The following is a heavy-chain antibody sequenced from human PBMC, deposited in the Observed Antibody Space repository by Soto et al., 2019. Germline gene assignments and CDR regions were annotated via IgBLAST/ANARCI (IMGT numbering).Heavy chain of an antibody. CDR2: IYYSGTT. J-gene: IGHJ5*02. CDR3: ARYWGIFGVVHLVNWFGP. CDR1: SDCISISRVS. D-gene: IGHD3-3*01. V-gene: IGHV4-39*01. Sequence: LALISTVSSDCISISRVSGSLIRKPPGKGQEWIGSIYYSGTTYYNPSLKSRVTISVGTSKNQFSLKLSSVTAADTAVYYCARYWGIFGVVHLVNWFGPWGQGILVTVSS.